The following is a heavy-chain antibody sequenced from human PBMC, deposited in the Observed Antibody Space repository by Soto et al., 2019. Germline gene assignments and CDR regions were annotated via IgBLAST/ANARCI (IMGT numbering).Heavy chain of an antibody. CDR2: INHSGST. CDR1: GGSFSGYY. V-gene: IGHV4-34*01. J-gene: IGHJ4*02. CDR3: AKITIFGAADY. Sequence: SETLSLTCAVYGGSFSGYYWSWIRQPPGKGLEWIGEINHSGSTNYNPSLKSRVTISVDTSKNQFSLKLSSVTAADTAVYYCAKITIFGAADYWGQGTLVTVSS. D-gene: IGHD3-3*01.